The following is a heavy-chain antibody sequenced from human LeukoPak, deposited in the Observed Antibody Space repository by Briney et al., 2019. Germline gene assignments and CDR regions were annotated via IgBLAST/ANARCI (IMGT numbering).Heavy chain of an antibody. CDR2: IYHSGST. Sequence: PSQTLSLTCTASGGSISSGGYYWSWIRQPPGKGLEWIGYIYHSGSTYYNPSLKSRVTISVDRSKNQFSLKLSSVTAADTAVYYCARVRSGSLDYWGQGTLVTVSS. CDR3: ARVRSGSLDY. V-gene: IGHV4-30-2*01. CDR1: GGSISSGGYY. D-gene: IGHD3-22*01. J-gene: IGHJ4*02.